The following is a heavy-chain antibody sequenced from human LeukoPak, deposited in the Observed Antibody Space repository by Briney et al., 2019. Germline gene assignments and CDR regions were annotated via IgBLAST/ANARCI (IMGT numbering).Heavy chain of an antibody. Sequence: SETLSLTCTVSGGSISSGDYYWSWIRQPPGKGLEWIGYICYSGSTYYNPSLKSRVTISVDTSKNQFSLKLSSVTAADTAVYYCADYYDSSGYYYGEYFQHWGQGTLVTVSS. CDR1: GGSISSGDYY. D-gene: IGHD3-22*01. V-gene: IGHV4-30-4*01. J-gene: IGHJ1*01. CDR3: ADYYDSSGYYYGEYFQH. CDR2: ICYSGST.